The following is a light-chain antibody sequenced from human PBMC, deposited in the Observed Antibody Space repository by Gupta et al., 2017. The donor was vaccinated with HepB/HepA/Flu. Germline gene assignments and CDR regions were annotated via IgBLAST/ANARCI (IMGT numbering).Light chain of an antibody. CDR1: SSNIGAGYD. CDR2: GNR. V-gene: IGLV1-40*01. J-gene: IGLJ2*01. CDR3: QCYDSSRSGPYVV. Sequence: QSVLTQPPSVSGAPGQRVTIACTGSSSNIGAGYDVNWYQQLPGTAPKLLIYGNRNRHSGVPDRFSGSRSGTSASLAITGLQAEDEAEYYCQCYDSSRSGPYVVFGGGTKLTVL.